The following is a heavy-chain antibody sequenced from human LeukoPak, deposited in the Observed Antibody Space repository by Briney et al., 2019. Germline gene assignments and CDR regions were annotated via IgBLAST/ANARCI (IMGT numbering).Heavy chain of an antibody. J-gene: IGHJ5*02. D-gene: IGHD3-10*01. V-gene: IGHV4-59*01. CDR1: GFLFSDYE. Sequence: GSLRLSCGASGFLFSDYEMNWVRQAPGKGLEWIGYIYYSGSTNYNPSLKSRVTISVDTSKNQFSLKLSSVTAADTAVYYCTMAAIPTNWFDPWGQGTLVTVSS. CDR3: TMAAIPTNWFDP. CDR2: IYYSGST.